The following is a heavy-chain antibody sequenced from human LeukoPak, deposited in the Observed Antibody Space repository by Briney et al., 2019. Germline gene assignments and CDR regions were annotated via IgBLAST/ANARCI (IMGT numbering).Heavy chain of an antibody. Sequence: GASVKVSCKASGYTFTGYYMHWVRQAPGQGLEWMGRINPNSGGTNYAQKFQGRVTMTRDTSISTAYMELSRLRSDDTAVYYCARDRAATGSYPAREWGQGTLVTVSS. D-gene: IGHD3-10*01. CDR2: INPNSGGT. V-gene: IGHV1-2*06. CDR1: GYTFTGYY. J-gene: IGHJ4*02. CDR3: ARDRAATGSYPARE.